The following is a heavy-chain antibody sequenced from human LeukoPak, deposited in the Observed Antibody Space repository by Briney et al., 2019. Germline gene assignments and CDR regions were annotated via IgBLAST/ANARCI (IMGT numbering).Heavy chain of an antibody. CDR3: ARDRRVSLSSYYFDY. V-gene: IGHV1-2*02. J-gene: IGHJ4*02. D-gene: IGHD1-14*01. CDR2: INPNSGGT. CDR1: GYTFTDYY. Sequence: ASVKVSCKASGYTFTDYYIHWVRQAPGQGLEWMGWINPNSGGTYYLQKFQDRVTMTRDTSISTVYMEVSRLRFDDTAIYYCARDRRVSLSSYYFDYWGQGTLVTLSS.